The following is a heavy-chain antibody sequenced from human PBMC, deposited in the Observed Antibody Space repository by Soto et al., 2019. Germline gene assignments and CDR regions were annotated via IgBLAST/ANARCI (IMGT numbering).Heavy chain of an antibody. D-gene: IGHD1-26*01. CDR1: GGSIYTGGFY. J-gene: IGHJ4*02. CDR3: ATSLVTSRTRVDY. Sequence: QVQLQESGPGLVKPSQTLSLTCTVSGGSIYTGGFYWSWIRQLPGKGLEWLGYIYYTGSTQYTPSLKSRLTISTDTSDNQFYLRLTSVTAADTAVYYCATSLVTSRTRVDYWSQGTLVTVSS. CDR2: IYYTGST. V-gene: IGHV4-31*03.